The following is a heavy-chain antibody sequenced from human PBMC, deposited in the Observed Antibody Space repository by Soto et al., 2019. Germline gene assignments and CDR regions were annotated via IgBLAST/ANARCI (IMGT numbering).Heavy chain of an antibody. Sequence: SETLSLTCSVSGGSIGGYYGSWIRQPPGKGLEWIGYIYYSGSTNYNPSLKSRVTIPVDTSKNQFSLKLSSVTAADTAVYYCARDLAVAPLIGWFDPWGQGTLVTVSS. CDR3: ARDLAVAPLIGWFDP. J-gene: IGHJ5*02. V-gene: IGHV4-59*01. CDR2: IYYSGST. D-gene: IGHD6-19*01. CDR1: GGSIGGYY.